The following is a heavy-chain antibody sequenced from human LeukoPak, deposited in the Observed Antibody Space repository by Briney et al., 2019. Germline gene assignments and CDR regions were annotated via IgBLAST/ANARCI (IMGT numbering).Heavy chain of an antibody. Sequence: PSQTLSLTCAVSGGSISSGGYSWSWIRQPPGKGLEWIGYIYHSGSTYYNPSLKSRVTISVDRSKNQFSLKLSSVTAADTAVYYCARGVAGAKDYFDYWGQGTLVTVSS. CDR3: ARGVAGAKDYFDY. CDR1: GGSISSGGYS. D-gene: IGHD1-26*01. CDR2: IYHSGST. J-gene: IGHJ4*02. V-gene: IGHV4-30-2*01.